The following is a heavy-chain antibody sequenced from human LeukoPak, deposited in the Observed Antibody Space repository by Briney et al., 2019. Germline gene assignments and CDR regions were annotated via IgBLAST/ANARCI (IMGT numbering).Heavy chain of an antibody. CDR1: GYTFTGYY. V-gene: IGHV1-2*02. Sequence: ASVKVSCKASGYTFTGYYMHWVRQAPGQGLEWMGWINPNSGGTNYAQKFQGRVTMTRDTSISTAYMELSRLRSDDTAVYYCARVVVRDANNYKDYWGQGTLVTVSA. D-gene: IGHD5-24*01. CDR3: ARVVVRDANNYKDY. J-gene: IGHJ4*02. CDR2: INPNSGGT.